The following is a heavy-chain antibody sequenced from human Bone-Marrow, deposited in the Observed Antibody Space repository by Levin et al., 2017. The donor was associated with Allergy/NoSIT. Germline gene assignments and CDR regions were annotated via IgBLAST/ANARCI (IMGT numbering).Heavy chain of an antibody. CDR1: GYTFTSYA. J-gene: IGHJ4*02. Sequence: VASVKVSCKASGYTFTSYAMNWVRQAPGQGLEWMGWINTNTGNPTYAQGFTGRFVFSLDTSVSTAYLQISSLKAEDTAVYYCARLVSDSTPEDIAVAGRRVDYWGQGTLVTVSS. D-gene: IGHD6-19*01. CDR3: ARLVSDSTPEDIAVAGRRVDY. V-gene: IGHV7-4-1*02. CDR2: INTNTGNP.